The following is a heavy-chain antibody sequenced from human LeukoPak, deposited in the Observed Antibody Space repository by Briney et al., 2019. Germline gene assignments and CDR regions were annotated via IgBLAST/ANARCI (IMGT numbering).Heavy chain of an antibody. J-gene: IGHJ3*02. Sequence: SETLSLICTVSGGPIRNSYWSWVRHSAGTGMQWIGRIHGTLGSTNHNPSLKSRVVMSLDTSSNQFSLRLSAMSAEDTATYYCARIFDRDIWGQGTLVTVSP. CDR1: GGPIRNSY. CDR3: ARIFDRDI. D-gene: IGHD3-3*01. V-gene: IGHV4-4*07. CDR2: IHGTLGST.